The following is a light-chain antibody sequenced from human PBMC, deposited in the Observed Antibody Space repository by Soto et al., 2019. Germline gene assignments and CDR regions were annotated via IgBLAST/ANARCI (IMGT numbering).Light chain of an antibody. CDR2: AAS. Sequence: DIQLTQSPSFLSASVGDRVTITCRASQDISSYLAWYQQKPGKAPKLLIYAASTLQSGVPSRFSGSGSGTEFTLTISSLQPEDFATYYRQQLNSYPFTFGGGTKVEIK. CDR3: QQLNSYPFT. J-gene: IGKJ4*01. V-gene: IGKV1-9*01. CDR1: QDISSY.